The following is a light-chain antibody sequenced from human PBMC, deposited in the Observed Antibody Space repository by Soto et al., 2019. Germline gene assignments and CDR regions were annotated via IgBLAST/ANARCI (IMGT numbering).Light chain of an antibody. CDR2: GAS. V-gene: IGKV1-33*01. CDR1: QDIRTS. CDR3: QHYDNLPPFT. Sequence: DIQMTQSPSSLSASVGARVSITCQASQDIRTSLSWFQQKPGRAPKLLIYGASNLETGVPSRFRGSGSGTDFTFTISSLQPEDIATYYCQHYDNLPPFTFGPGTTVDIK. J-gene: IGKJ3*01.